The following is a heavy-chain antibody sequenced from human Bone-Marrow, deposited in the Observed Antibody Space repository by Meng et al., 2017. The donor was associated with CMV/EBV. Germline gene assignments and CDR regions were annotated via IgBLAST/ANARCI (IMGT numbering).Heavy chain of an antibody. J-gene: IGHJ4*02. D-gene: IGHD2-2*01. V-gene: IGHV3-23*01. CDR1: GFTFSSYA. CDR3: AKVRSSSTRLVYFDY. CDR2: ISGSGGST. Sequence: SGFTFSSYAMSWVRQAPGKGLEWVSAISGSGGSTYYADSVKGRFTISRDNSKNTLYLQMNSLRAEDTAVYYCAKVRSSSTRLVYFDYWGQGTLVTVSS.